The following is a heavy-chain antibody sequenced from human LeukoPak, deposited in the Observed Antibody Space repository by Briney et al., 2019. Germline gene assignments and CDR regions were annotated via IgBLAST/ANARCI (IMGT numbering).Heavy chain of an antibody. CDR2: INWDGGST. V-gene: IGHV3-43*01. CDR3: AKGDVDSPMNFYH. D-gene: IGHD5-12*01. CDR1: GFIFDDFT. Sequence: PGGSLRLSCAASGFIFDDFTIHWVRQVPGKGLEWVSLINWDGGSTYYADSVKGGFTISRDNSKNSLYLQMDSLTTEDTAFYYCAKGDVDSPMNFYHWGQGTLVTVSS. J-gene: IGHJ5*02.